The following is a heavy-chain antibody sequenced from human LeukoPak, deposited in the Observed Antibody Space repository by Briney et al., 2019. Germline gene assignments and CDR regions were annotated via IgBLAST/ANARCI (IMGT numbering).Heavy chain of an antibody. Sequence: VASVKVSCKASGGTFSSYAISWVRQAPGQGLEWMGRIIPTFGIANYAQKFQGRVTITADKSTSTAYMELSSLRSEDTAVYYCARAPSSGSYFDYWGQGTLVTVSS. CDR2: IIPTFGIA. CDR1: GGTFSSYA. D-gene: IGHD1-26*01. V-gene: IGHV1-69*04. CDR3: ARAPSSGSYFDY. J-gene: IGHJ4*02.